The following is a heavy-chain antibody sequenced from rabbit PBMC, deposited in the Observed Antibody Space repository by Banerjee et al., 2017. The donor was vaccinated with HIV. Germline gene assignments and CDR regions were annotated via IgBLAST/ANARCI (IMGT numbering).Heavy chain of an antibody. J-gene: IGHJ4*01. V-gene: IGHV1S45*01. CDR1: GFSFSTSYW. Sequence: QEQLEESGGDLVKPEGSLTLTCTASGFSFSTSYWICWVRQAPGKGLEWIACIYTGDGNTYYASWAKGRFTISKTSSTTVTLQMTSLTAADTATYFCARRYGTSSGYGYFNLWGQGTLVTVS. CDR3: ARRYGTSSGYGYFNL. D-gene: IGHD1-1*01. CDR2: IYTGDGNT.